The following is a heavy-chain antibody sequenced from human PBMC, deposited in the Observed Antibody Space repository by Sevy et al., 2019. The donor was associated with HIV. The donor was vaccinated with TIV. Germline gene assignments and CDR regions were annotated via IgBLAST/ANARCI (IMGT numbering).Heavy chain of an antibody. CDR1: GYSISSGYY. V-gene: IGHV4-38-2*02. CDR3: ARDRVEMATICAFDI. J-gene: IGHJ3*02. CDR2: IYHSGST. D-gene: IGHD5-12*01. Sequence: SETLSLTCAVSGYSISSGYYWGWIRQPPGKGLEWIGSIYHSGSTYYNPSLKSRVTISVDTSKNQFSLKLSSVTAADTAVYYGARDRVEMATICAFDIWGQGTMVTVSS.